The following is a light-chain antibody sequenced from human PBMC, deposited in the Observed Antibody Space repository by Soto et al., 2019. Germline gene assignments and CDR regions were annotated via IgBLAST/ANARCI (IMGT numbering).Light chain of an antibody. CDR2: DVT. Sequence: QSVLTQPRSVSGSPGQSATISCIGTSSDVAGYNFVSWYQQHPGKAPKLMIYDVTKRPSGVPDRFSGSKSGYTASLTISGLQAEDEADYYCCSYAGSYNYVFGTGTKVTVL. J-gene: IGLJ1*01. CDR1: SSDVAGYNF. V-gene: IGLV2-11*01. CDR3: CSYAGSYNYV.